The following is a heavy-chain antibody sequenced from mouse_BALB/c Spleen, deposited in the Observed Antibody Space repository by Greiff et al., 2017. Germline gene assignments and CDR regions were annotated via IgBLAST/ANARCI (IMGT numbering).Heavy chain of an antibody. CDR3: TRSTHYYGSSFYYFDD. CDR1: GYTFTSYW. J-gene: IGHJ2*01. V-gene: IGHV1S127*01. Sequence: VQLQQPGAELVKPGASVKMSCKASGYTFTSYWMHWVKQRPGQGLEWIGVIDPSDSYTSYNQKFKGKATLTVDTSSSTAYMQLSSLTSEDSAVYYCTRSTHYYGSSFYYFDDWGQGTTLTVSS. D-gene: IGHD1-1*01. CDR2: IDPSDSYT.